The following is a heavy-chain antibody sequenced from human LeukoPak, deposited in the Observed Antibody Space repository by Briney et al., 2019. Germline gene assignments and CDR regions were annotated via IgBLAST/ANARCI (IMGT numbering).Heavy chain of an antibody. D-gene: IGHD5-24*01. CDR3: TTDGEMATIDWYFDL. J-gene: IGHJ2*01. CDR2: IKSKTDGGTT. CDR1: GFTFSNAW. V-gene: IGHV3-15*01. Sequence: GGSLRLSCAASGFTFSNAWMSWVRQAPGKGLEWVGRIKSKTDGGTTDYAAPVKGRFTISRDDSKNTLYLQMNSLKTEDTAAYYCTTDGEMATIDWYFDLWGRGTLVTVSS.